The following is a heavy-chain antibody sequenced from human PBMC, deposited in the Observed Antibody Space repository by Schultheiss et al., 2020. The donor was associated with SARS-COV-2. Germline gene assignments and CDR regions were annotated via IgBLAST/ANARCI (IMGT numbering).Heavy chain of an antibody. V-gene: IGHV3-48*04. J-gene: IGHJ4*02. Sequence: GGSLRLSCAASGFTFSSYGMHWVRQAPGKGLEWISYISSSGNTIYYADSVKGRFTISRDNAKKSLYLQMNSLRAEDTAVYYCARDSSLSSSLDYWGQGTLVIVSS. CDR3: ARDSSLSSSLDY. CDR1: GFTFSSYG. D-gene: IGHD6-6*01. CDR2: ISSSGNTI.